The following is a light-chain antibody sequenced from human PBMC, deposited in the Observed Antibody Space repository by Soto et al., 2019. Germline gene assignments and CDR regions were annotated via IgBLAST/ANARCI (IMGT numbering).Light chain of an antibody. CDR3: SSYTSSSTLEV. V-gene: IGLV2-14*01. CDR1: SSDVGGYNY. Sequence: QSALTQPASVSGSPGQTITISCTGTSSDVGGYNYVSWYQQHPGKAPKLMIYDVSNGPSGVSNRFSGSKSGNTASLTISGLQAEYEADYYCSSYTSSSTLEVFGTGTKLTVL. CDR2: DVS. J-gene: IGLJ1*01.